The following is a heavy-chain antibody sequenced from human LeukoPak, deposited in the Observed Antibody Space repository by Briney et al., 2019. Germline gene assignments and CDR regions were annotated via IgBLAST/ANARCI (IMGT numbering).Heavy chain of an antibody. CDR2: IKQDGSEI. CDR3: ARDLRTGYTYGYPLDY. CDR1: GFTFSSYS. D-gene: IGHD5-18*01. V-gene: IGHV3-7*01. Sequence: PGGSLRLSCAASGFTFSSYSMNWVRQAAGKGLEWVANIKQDGSEIYYVDSVKGRFTISRDNAKNSLYLQMNSLRAEDTAFYYCARDLRTGYTYGYPLDYWGQGTLVTVSS. J-gene: IGHJ4*02.